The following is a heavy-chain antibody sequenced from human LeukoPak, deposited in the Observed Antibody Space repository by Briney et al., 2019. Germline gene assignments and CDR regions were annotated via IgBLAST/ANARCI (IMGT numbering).Heavy chain of an antibody. D-gene: IGHD6-19*01. J-gene: IGHJ5*02. CDR2: INPNRGGT. CDR3: ARDRGVLYSSGPRGFDP. Sequence: ASVKVSCKASGYTFTGYYMHWVRQAPGQGLEWMGWINPNRGGTNYAQKFQGRVTMTRDTSISTAYMELSRLRSDDTAVYYCARDRGVLYSSGPRGFDPWGQGTLVTVSS. V-gene: IGHV1-2*02. CDR1: GYTFTGYY.